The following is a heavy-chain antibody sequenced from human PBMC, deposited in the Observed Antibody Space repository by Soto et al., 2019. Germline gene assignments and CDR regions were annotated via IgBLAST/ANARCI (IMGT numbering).Heavy chain of an antibody. CDR3: AKDEAAIERGYYYYVMDV. CDR2: ISYDGSNK. CDR1: GFTFSSYG. J-gene: IGHJ6*02. Sequence: QVQLVESGGGVVQPGRSLRLSCAASGFTFSSYGMHWVRQAPGKGLEWVAVISYDGSNKYYADSVKGRFTISRDNSKNTLYLQMNSLRAEDTAVYYCAKDEAAIERGYYYYVMDVWGQGTTVTVSS. D-gene: IGHD1-1*01. V-gene: IGHV3-30*18.